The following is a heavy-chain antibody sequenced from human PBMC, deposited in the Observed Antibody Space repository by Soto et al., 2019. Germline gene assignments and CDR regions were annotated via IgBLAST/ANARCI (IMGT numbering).Heavy chain of an antibody. Sequence: VAVISYDGSNKYYADSVKGRFTISRDNSKNTLYLQMNSLRAEDTAVYYCARDWEGLHDFDYWGQGTLVTVSS. CDR3: ARDWEGLHDFDY. V-gene: IGHV3-30-3*01. D-gene: IGHD1-26*01. J-gene: IGHJ4*02. CDR2: ISYDGSNK.